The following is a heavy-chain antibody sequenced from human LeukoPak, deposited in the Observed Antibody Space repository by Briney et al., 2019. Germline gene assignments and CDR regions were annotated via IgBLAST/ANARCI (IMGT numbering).Heavy chain of an antibody. CDR3: ARDLHDSSGYYTNPHWFDP. Sequence: ASVKVSCKASGYTFTSYYMHWVRQAPGQGLEWMGIINPSGGSTSYAQKFQGRVTMTRDTSTSTVYMELSSLRSEDTAVYYCARDLHDSSGYYTNPHWFDPWGQGTLITVSS. CDR1: GYTFTSYY. J-gene: IGHJ5*02. V-gene: IGHV1-46*01. CDR2: INPSGGST. D-gene: IGHD3-22*01.